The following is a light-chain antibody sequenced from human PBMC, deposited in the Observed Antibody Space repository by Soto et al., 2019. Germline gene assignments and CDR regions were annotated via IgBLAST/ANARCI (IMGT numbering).Light chain of an antibody. V-gene: IGKV1-9*01. CDR2: TAS. CDR3: LQLNSYPRT. J-gene: IGKJ1*01. CDR1: QGISSY. Sequence: IRLSLYPASLSASVGDRVTINCRASQGISSYLAWYQQKPGKAPRLLIYTASTLQSGVPARFSGSGSGTDFTLTISSLQPDDFATYYCLQLNSYPRTFGQGTKVDIK.